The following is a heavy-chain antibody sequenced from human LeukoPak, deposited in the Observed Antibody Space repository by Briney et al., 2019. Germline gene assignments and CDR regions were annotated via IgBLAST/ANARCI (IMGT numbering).Heavy chain of an antibody. V-gene: IGHV4-59*01. D-gene: IGHD2-15*01. CDR1: GGSISSYY. CDR3: ASGERYGSGGSCPSGMDV. CDR2: IYYSGST. Sequence: PSETLSLTCTVSGGSISSYYWSWIRQPPGKGLEWVGYIYYSGSTNYNPSLKSRVTISVDTSKNQSSQKLNSVTAADTAVYYCASGERYGSGGSCPSGMDVWGQGTTVTVSS. J-gene: IGHJ6*02.